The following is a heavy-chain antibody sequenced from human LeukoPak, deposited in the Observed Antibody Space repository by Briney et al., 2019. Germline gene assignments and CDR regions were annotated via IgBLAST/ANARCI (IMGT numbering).Heavy chain of an antibody. V-gene: IGHV3-21*01. J-gene: IGHJ4*02. CDR2: ITSGGDYI. CDR1: GFTFNTFN. D-gene: IGHD3-9*01. Sequence: GGSLRLSCAAPGFTFNTFNMNWVRQAPGKGLEWVSSITSGGDYIYYADSVKGRFTTSRDNAKNSLSLQLNSLRVEDTAVYYCARGHYDVLAASYKWTPDYWGQGTLVTVSS. CDR3: ARGHYDVLAASYKWTPDY.